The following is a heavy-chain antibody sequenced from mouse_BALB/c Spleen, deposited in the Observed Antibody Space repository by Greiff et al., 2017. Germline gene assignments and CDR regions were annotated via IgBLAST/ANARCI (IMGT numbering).Heavy chain of an antibody. J-gene: IGHJ4*01. CDR3: ARDRAYYYGSNYAMDY. D-gene: IGHD1-1*01. CDR1: GFTFSSYG. Sequence: EVKVVESGGGLVQPGGSLKLSCAASGFTFSSYGMSWVRQTPDKRLELVATINSNGGSTYYPDSVKGRFTISRDNAKNTLYLQMSSLKSEDTAMYYCARDRAYYYGSNYAMDYWGQGTSVTVSS. CDR2: INSNGGST. V-gene: IGHV5-6-3*01.